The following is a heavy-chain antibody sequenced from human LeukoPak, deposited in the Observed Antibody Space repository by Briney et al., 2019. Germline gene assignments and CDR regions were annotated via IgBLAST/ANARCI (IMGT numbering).Heavy chain of an antibody. CDR1: GVSMRNHY. Sequence: SETLSLTCTVSGVSMRNHYWSWIRQPPGKGLEWIGYIYYSGSTNYNPSLKSRVTISVDTSKNQFSLKLSSVTAADTAVYYCARLAGSGSYYPFDPWGQGTLVTVSS. V-gene: IGHV4-59*08. CDR2: IYYSGST. CDR3: ARLAGSGSYYPFDP. D-gene: IGHD3-10*01. J-gene: IGHJ5*02.